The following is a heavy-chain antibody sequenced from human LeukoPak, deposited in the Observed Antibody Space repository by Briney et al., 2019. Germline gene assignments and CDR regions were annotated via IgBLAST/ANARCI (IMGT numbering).Heavy chain of an antibody. CDR1: GGTFSSYA. CDR3: ARGGVPAAMRYFDY. CDR2: IIPIFGTA. V-gene: IGHV1-69*05. J-gene: IGHJ4*02. D-gene: IGHD2-2*01. Sequence: GASVKVSCKASGGTFSSYAISWVRQAPGQGLEWMGGIIPIFGTANYAQKFQGRVTITTDESTSTAYMELSSLRSEDTAVYYRARGGVPAAMRYFDYWGQGTLVTVSS.